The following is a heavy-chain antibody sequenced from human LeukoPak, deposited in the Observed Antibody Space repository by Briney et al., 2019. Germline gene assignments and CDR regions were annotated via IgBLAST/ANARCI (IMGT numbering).Heavy chain of an antibody. J-gene: IGHJ6*01. Sequence: PSVKVSCKASGYTFTGYYLHWVRQAPGQGLEGMGWVNPHSGGTNYAQKFQGRVTMTRDTCTSTAYMALSGLRSDDTAVFYCARDSKSARPFYYDFYGLDVWGQGTTVTVSS. V-gene: IGHV1-2*02. CDR2: VNPHSGGT. D-gene: IGHD1-1*01. CDR1: GYTFTGYY. CDR3: ARDSKSARPFYYDFYGLDV.